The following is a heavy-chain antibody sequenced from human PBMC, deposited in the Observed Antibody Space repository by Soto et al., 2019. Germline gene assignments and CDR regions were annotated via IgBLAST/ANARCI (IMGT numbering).Heavy chain of an antibody. CDR2: ISTYNGDT. CDR3: ARSNGIAAAGPPFDY. D-gene: IGHD6-13*01. J-gene: IGHJ4*02. V-gene: IGHV1-18*01. Sequence: ASVKVSCKASGYTFTRYGINWVRQAPGQGLEWMGWISTYNGDTHYTEKLQDRVTMTRDTSTSTAYMELRSLRSDDTAVYYCARSNGIAAAGPPFDYWGQGTLVTVSS. CDR1: GYTFTRYG.